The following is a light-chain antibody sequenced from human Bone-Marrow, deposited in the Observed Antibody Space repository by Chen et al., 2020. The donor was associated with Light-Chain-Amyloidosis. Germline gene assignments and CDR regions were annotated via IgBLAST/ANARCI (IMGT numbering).Light chain of an antibody. V-gene: IGLV3-21*02. CDR2: DDS. CDR3: QVWDRSSDRPV. J-gene: IGLJ3*02. Sequence: SSVLTPPSSVSAAPRQTATISCGGNNIGSTSVHWYQQTPGQAPLLVVYDDSDRPSRIPERLSGSNSGNTATLTISRVEAGDEDDYYCQVWDRSSDRPVFGGGTKLTVL. CDR1: NIGSTS.